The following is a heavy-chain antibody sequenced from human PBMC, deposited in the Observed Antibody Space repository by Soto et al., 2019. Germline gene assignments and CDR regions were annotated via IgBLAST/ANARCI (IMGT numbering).Heavy chain of an antibody. CDR2: IYYSGST. D-gene: IGHD1-20*01. CDR1: GGSISSSSYF. V-gene: IGHV4-39*01. Sequence: SETLSLTCTVSGGSISSSSYFWGWIRQPPGKGLEWIGSIYYSGSTYYNPSLKSRITISMDTSKNQFSLNLSSVTAADTAVYYCARHRGASINWYFVYGGQETLVTVSS. CDR3: ARHRGASINWYFVY. J-gene: IGHJ4*02.